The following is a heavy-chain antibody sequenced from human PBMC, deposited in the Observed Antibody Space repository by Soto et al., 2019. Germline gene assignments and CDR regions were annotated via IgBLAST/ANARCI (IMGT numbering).Heavy chain of an antibody. CDR2: TRNKARSYTT. J-gene: IGHJ4*02. D-gene: IGHD3-10*01. CDR1: GFTFSDHY. V-gene: IGHV3-72*01. CDR3: VRVRGGGTYHFDY. Sequence: EVQLVESGGDLVQPGGSLRLSCAASGFTFSDHYMDWVRQAPGKGLEWVGRTRNKARSYTTEYAASVNGRFTISRDDSKNSRYLQMNSLKTDDTAVYYCVRVRGGGTYHFDYWGQGTLVTVSS.